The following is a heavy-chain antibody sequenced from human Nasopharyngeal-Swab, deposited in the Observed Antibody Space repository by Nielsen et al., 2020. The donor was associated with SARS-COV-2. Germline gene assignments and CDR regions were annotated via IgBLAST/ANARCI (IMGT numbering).Heavy chain of an antibody. CDR1: GFTFSTYA. Sequence: GESLKISCAASGFTFSTYAMHWVRQAPGKGLEWVAVISYDTSNKYYADSVKGRFTISRDKSKNTLYLQMNSLGAEDTAVYFCAKSGPYSYRYYYYYMDVWGKGTTVTVSS. CDR2: ISYDTSNK. D-gene: IGHD3-16*02. V-gene: IGHV3-30*04. CDR3: AKSGPYSYRYYYYYMDV. J-gene: IGHJ6*03.